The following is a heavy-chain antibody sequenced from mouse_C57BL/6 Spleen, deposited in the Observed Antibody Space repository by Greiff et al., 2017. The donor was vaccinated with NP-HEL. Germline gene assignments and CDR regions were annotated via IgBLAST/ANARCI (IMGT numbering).Heavy chain of an antibody. CDR1: GYTFTSYT. V-gene: IGHV1-4*01. CDR2: INPSSGYT. Sequence: VQLQQSGAELARPGASVKMSCKASGYTFTSYTMHWVKQRPGQGLEWIGYINPSSGYTKYNQKFKDKATLTADKSSSTAYMQLSSLTSKDSAVYYCARSYGSSYGFDYWGQGTTLTVSS. D-gene: IGHD1-1*01. J-gene: IGHJ2*01. CDR3: ARSYGSSYGFDY.